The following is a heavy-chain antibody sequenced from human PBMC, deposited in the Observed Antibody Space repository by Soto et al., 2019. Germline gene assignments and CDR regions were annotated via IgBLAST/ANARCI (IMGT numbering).Heavy chain of an antibody. CDR2: IYSGGST. J-gene: IGHJ4*02. D-gene: IGHD3-22*01. CDR1: GFTVSSNY. V-gene: IGHV3-53*01. CDR3: ASSRSGYDYYFDY. Sequence: QPGGSLRLSCAASGFTVSSNYMSWVRQAPGKGLEWVSVIYSGGSTYYADSVKGRFTISRDNSKNTLYLQMNSLRAEDTAVYYCASSRSGYDYYFDYWGQGTLVTVSS.